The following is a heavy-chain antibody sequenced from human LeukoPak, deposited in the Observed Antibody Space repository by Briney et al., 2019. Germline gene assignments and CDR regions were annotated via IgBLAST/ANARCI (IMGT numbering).Heavy chain of an antibody. CDR2: INPNSGGT. Sequence: ASVKVSCKAPGYTFTGYYMHWVRQAPGQGLEWMGWINPNSGGTNYAQKFQGRVTMTRDTSISTAYMELSRLRSDDTAVYYCARDLGSVTGTKGFDYWGQGTLVTVSS. V-gene: IGHV1-2*02. J-gene: IGHJ4*02. CDR3: ARDLGSVTGTKGFDY. D-gene: IGHD1-7*01. CDR1: GYTFTGYY.